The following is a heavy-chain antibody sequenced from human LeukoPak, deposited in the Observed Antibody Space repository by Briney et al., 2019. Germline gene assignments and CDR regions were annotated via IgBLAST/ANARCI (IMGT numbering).Heavy chain of an antibody. D-gene: IGHD3-3*01. CDR3: ARVRSGYYALFDY. V-gene: IGHV5-51*01. J-gene: IGHJ4*02. Sequence: GDSLKISCQGSGYDFNKYWIGWVRQMPGKGLEWIGIIYPGDSETRYNPSFQGHVTISVDKSISTAHLELSNLKTSDSATVYYCARVRSGYYALFDYWGRGTQVSVSS. CDR2: IYPGDSET. CDR1: GYDFNKYW.